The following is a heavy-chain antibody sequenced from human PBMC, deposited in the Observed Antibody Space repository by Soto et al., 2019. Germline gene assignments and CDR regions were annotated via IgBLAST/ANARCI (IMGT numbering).Heavy chain of an antibody. CDR2: IYYSGST. CDR3: ASYHGSNWFDP. D-gene: IGHD1-1*01. V-gene: IGHV4-61*01. J-gene: IGHJ5*02. CDR1: GGSVSSGSYY. Sequence: SETLSLTCTVSGGSVSSGSYYWSWIRQPPGKGLEWIGYIYYSGSTNYNPSLKSRVTISVDTSKNQFSLKLSSVTAADTSVYYCASYHGSNWFDPWGQGTLVTVSS.